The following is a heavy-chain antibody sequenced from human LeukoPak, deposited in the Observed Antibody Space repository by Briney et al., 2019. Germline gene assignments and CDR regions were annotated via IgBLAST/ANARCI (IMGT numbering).Heavy chain of an antibody. Sequence: PSETLSLTCTVSGGSISSYYWSWIRQSPGKGLECIGYIHYTGSTNYNPSLKSRVTISVETSKNQFSLKLSSVTAADTAVYYCARVLSSGWYRCIDYWGQGTLVTVSS. D-gene: IGHD6-19*01. V-gene: IGHV4-59*12. J-gene: IGHJ4*02. CDR3: ARVLSSGWYRCIDY. CDR1: GGSISSYY. CDR2: IHYTGST.